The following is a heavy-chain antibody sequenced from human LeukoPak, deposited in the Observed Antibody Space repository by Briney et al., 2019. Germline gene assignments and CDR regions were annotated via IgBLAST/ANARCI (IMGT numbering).Heavy chain of an antibody. J-gene: IGHJ4*02. CDR3: ARGMGYSSSSDLDY. V-gene: IGHV1-69*02. D-gene: IGHD6-6*01. Sequence: SVKVSCKASGGTFSSYTISWVRQAPGQGLEWMGRIIPILGIANYAQKFQGRVTITADKSTSTAYMELSSLRSEDTAVYYCARGMGYSSSSDLDYWGQGTLVTVSS. CDR1: GGTFSSYT. CDR2: IIPILGIA.